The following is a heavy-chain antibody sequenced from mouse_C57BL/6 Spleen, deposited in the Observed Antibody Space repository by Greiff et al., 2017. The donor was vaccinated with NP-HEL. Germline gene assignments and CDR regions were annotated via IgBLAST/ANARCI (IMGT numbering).Heavy chain of an antibody. V-gene: IGHV7-3*01. D-gene: IGHD1-1*01. CDR2: IRNKANGYTT. CDR1: GFTFTDYY. CDR3: VYYGSSWGYFDV. J-gene: IGHJ1*03. Sequence: EVQLVESGGGLVQPGGSLSLSCAASGFTFTDYYMSWVRQPPGKALEWLGFIRNKANGYTTEYSASVKGRFTISRDNSQSILYLQMNALRAEDSATYYCVYYGSSWGYFDVWGTGTTVTVSS.